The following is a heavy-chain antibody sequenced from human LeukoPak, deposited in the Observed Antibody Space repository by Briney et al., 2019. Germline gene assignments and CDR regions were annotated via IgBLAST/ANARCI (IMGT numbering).Heavy chain of an antibody. J-gene: IGHJ3*02. CDR2: IIPIFGTA. CDR3: ARPGARYCSSTSCHTNDAFDI. V-gene: IGHV1-69*05. CDR1: GGTFSSYA. Sequence: SVKVSCKASGGTFSSYAISWVRQAPGQGLEWMGGIIPIFGTANYAQKFQGRVTITTDESTSTAYMELSSLRAEDTDVYYFARPGARYCSSTSCHTNDAFDIWGQGTMVTVSS. D-gene: IGHD2-2*01.